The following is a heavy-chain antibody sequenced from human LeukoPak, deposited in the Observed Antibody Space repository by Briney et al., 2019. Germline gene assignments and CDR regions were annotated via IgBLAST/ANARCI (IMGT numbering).Heavy chain of an antibody. CDR2: IYHSGST. CDR3: ARDSDYYDSSGYYYPFDY. D-gene: IGHD3-22*01. V-gene: IGHV4-4*02. Sequence: ASETLSLTCAVSGGSISSSNWWSWVRQPPGKGLEWIGEIYHSGSTNYNPSLKSRFTISVDKSKNQFSLKLSSVTAADTAVYYCARDSDYYDSSGYYYPFDYWGQGTLVTVSS. J-gene: IGHJ4*02. CDR1: GGSISSSNW.